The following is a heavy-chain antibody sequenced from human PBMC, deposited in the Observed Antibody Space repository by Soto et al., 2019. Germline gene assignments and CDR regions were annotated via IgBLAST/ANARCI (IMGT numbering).Heavy chain of an antibody. CDR3: VRDSETSSSWALDY. J-gene: IGHJ4*02. Sequence: EVQLVESGGGLIQPGGSLRLSCTASGFNVNSDYMNWVRQAPGKGLEWVSALSASCIPFYADSVKGRFTIYRDNSKNALYLQMDSLRVEDTAVYYCVRDSETSSSWALDYWGQGTLVTVSS. D-gene: IGHD6-13*01. CDR2: LSASCIP. CDR1: GFNVNSDY. V-gene: IGHV3-53*01.